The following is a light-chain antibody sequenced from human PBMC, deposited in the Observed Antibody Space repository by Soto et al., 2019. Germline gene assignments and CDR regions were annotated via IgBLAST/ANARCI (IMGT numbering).Light chain of an antibody. CDR3: QQYYRLSA. CDR2: KTS. Sequence: DLQMTQSPPILSASVGETVTITCRASQSITPWLAWYQQKPGKAPRLLIYKTSDLENGAPSRFSGSGSGTEFTLTINSLQPDDFATYYCQQYYRLSAFGPGTKVE. J-gene: IGKJ2*01. V-gene: IGKV1-5*03. CDR1: QSITPW.